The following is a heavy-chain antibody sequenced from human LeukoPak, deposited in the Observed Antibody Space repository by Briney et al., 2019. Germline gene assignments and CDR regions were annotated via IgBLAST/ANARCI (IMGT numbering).Heavy chain of an antibody. CDR1: GFTFSTYA. V-gene: IGHV3-23*01. CDR2: IAGSGGAT. D-gene: IGHD3-22*01. Sequence: GGSLRLSCAASGFTFSTYAMNWVRQAPGKGLEWVSAIAGSGGATYYADSVKGRFTISRDNSKNTLYLQMNSLRAEDTAVYYCARNPRSSGYSNFDYWGQGTLVTVSS. J-gene: IGHJ4*02. CDR3: ARNPRSSGYSNFDY.